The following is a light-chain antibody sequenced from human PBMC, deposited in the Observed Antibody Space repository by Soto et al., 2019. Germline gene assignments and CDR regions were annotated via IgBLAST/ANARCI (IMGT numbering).Light chain of an antibody. Sequence: QSALTQPRSVSGSPGQSVTISCTGTSSDVGGYNYVSWYQQHPGKAPKLMIYDVNKRPSGVPDRFSGSKSGNTASLTISGLQAEDEADYYCCSYAGSRRVFGGGTKLTVL. V-gene: IGLV2-11*01. CDR1: SSDVGGYNY. J-gene: IGLJ2*01. CDR3: CSYAGSRRV. CDR2: DVN.